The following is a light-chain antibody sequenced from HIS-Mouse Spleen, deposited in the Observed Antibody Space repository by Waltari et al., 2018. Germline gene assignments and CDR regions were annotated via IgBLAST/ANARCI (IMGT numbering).Light chain of an antibody. CDR1: QSVGSY. J-gene: IGKJ4*01. V-gene: IGKV3-11*01. CDR2: DAS. Sequence: EIVLTQSPATLSLSPGERATLSCRASQSVGSYLAWYQQKPGQAPRLLIYDASNRATGIPARFSGSGSGTDVTLTISSLEPEDFAVYYCQQRSNWLTFGGGTKVEIK. CDR3: QQRSNWLT.